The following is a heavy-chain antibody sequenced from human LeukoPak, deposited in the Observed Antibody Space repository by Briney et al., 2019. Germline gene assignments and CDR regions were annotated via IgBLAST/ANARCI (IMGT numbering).Heavy chain of an antibody. J-gene: IGHJ5*02. D-gene: IGHD3-3*01. CDR1: GFSFRNAW. CDR2: IKGDGSVT. V-gene: IGHV3-74*01. CDR3: ARSDWFDP. Sequence: GGSLRLSCAASGFSFRNAWMHWVRQAPGKGLVWVSRIKGDGSVTVYADSVKGRFTISRDNAKNTLYLQMNSLRVEDTAVYYCARSDWFDPWGQGTLVAVSS.